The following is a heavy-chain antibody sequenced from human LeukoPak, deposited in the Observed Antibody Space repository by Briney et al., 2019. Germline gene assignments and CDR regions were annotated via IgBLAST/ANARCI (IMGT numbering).Heavy chain of an antibody. CDR1: GGSISSYY. V-gene: IGHV4-59*01. J-gene: IGHJ4*02. D-gene: IGHD5-18*01. CDR3: ARDEYSYGVPAN. Sequence: SETLSLTCTVSGGSISSYYWSWIRQPPGKGPEWIGYIYYSGSTNYNPSLKSRVTISVDTSKNQFSLKLSSVTAADTAVYYCARDEYSYGVPANWGQGPLVTVSS. CDR2: IYYSGST.